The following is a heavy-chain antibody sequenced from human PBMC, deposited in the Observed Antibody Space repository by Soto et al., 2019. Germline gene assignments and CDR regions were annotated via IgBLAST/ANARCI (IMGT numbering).Heavy chain of an antibody. V-gene: IGHV4-59*01. CDR1: GGSISSYY. Sequence: SETLSLTCTVSGGSISSYYWSWIRQPPGKGLEWIGYIYYSGSTNYNPSLKSRVTISVDTSKNQFSLKLSSVTAADTAVYYCASSIWFGETSWFDPWGQGTLVTVSS. CDR2: IYYSGST. CDR3: ASSIWFGETSWFDP. D-gene: IGHD3-10*01. J-gene: IGHJ5*02.